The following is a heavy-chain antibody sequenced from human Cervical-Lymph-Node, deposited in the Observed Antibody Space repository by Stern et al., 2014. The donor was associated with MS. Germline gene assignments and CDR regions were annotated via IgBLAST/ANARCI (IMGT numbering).Heavy chain of an antibody. D-gene: IGHD3-10*01. Sequence: VQLVESGGGVVQPGRSLRLSCAASGFTFSTSGMHWVRQAPGMGLEWVALIWYDGSKYYADSVKGRFTISRDNSKNTVVLQMNSLRAEDTAVYYCARGGYGSGSYYSDWGQGTLVTVSS. CDR2: IWYDGSK. V-gene: IGHV3-33*01. J-gene: IGHJ4*02. CDR3: ARGGYGSGSYYSD. CDR1: GFTFSTSG.